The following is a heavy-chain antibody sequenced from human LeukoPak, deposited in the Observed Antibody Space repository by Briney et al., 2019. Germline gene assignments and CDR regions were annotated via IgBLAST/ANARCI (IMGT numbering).Heavy chain of an antibody. CDR2: IRSKAYGGTT. D-gene: IGHD5-18*01. CDR1: GFTFGDYA. J-gene: IGHJ4*02. Sequence: GGSLRLSCTASGFTFGDYAMSWFRQAPGKGLEWVGFIRSKAYGGTTEYAASVKGRFTISRDDSKSIAYLQMNSLKAEDTAVYYCTRGGYSYGPPFDYWGQGTLVTVSS. V-gene: IGHV3-49*03. CDR3: TRGGYSYGPPFDY.